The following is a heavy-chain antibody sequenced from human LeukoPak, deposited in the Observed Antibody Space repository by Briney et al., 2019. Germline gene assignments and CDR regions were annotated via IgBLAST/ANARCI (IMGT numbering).Heavy chain of an antibody. CDR2: INPNSGGT. CDR3: ARGGNYGDYEYYYGMDV. J-gene: IGHJ6*04. CDR1: GYTFTGYY. D-gene: IGHD4-17*01. V-gene: IGHV1-2*04. Sequence: ASVTVSCKASGYTFTGYYMHWVRQAPGQGLEWMGWINPNSGGTNYAQKFQGWVTMTRDTSISTAYMELSRLRSDDTAVYYCARGGNYGDYEYYYGMDVWGKGTTVTVSS.